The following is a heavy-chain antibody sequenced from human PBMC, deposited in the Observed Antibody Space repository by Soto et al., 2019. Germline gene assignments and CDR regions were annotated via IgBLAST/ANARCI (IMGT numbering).Heavy chain of an antibody. V-gene: IGHV2-5*02. CDR2: IYWDDDK. Sequence: QITLKESGPTLVKPTQTLTLTCTFSGFSLTTSGVGVGWIRQPPGKALEWLALIYWDDDKRYSPSLKRRLTTTXHXXKNHVVLTMTNIHPADTPTYFSAHNTTTLTWGFDPCGQRPLVTVAT. D-gene: IGHD4-17*01. CDR1: GFSLTTSGVG. J-gene: IGHJ5*02. CDR3: AHNTTTLTWGFDP.